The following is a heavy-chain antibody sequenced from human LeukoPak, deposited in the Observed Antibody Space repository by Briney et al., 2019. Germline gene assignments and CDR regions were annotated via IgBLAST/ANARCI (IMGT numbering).Heavy chain of an antibody. D-gene: IGHD3-22*01. CDR3: AREYDSSGSVDY. Sequence: GGPLRLSCAASGFTFSSYAMHWVRQAPGKGLEWVAVISYDGSNKYYADSVKGRFTISRDNSKNTLYLQMNSLRAEDTAVYYCAREYDSSGSVDYWGQGTLVTVSS. CDR1: GFTFSSYA. J-gene: IGHJ4*02. CDR2: ISYDGSNK. V-gene: IGHV3-30*04.